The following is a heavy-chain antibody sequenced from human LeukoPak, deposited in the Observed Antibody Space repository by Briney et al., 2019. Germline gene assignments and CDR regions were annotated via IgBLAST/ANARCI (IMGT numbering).Heavy chain of an antibody. CDR1: GFSFSNYG. CDR2: FSGSGGST. D-gene: IGHD3-22*01. CDR3: ALGVGSYYYDSSGYPFDY. Sequence: PGGSLRLSCAASGFSFSNYGMSWVRQAPGKGLAWVSSFSGSGGSTYYADSVKGRFTISRDNAKNSLYLQMNSLRAEDTAVYYCALGVGSYYYDSSGYPFDYWGQGTLVTVSS. V-gene: IGHV3-23*01. J-gene: IGHJ4*02.